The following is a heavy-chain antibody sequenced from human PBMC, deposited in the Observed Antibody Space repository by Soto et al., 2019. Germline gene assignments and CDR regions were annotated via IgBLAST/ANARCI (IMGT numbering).Heavy chain of an antibody. V-gene: IGHV1-69*01. CDR3: ATLASGGYFFQY. Sequence: QVQLVQSGAEVKKPGSSVKVSCKASGDTLNNYAINWVRQAPGQGLEWMGGILPIFKTPTYAQKFQGRVTIAADESTSTAYMEVSSLRSDDTAVYFCATLASGGYFFQYWGKGTLVTVSS. CDR2: ILPIFKTP. CDR1: GDTLNNYA. J-gene: IGHJ4*02. D-gene: IGHD5-12*01.